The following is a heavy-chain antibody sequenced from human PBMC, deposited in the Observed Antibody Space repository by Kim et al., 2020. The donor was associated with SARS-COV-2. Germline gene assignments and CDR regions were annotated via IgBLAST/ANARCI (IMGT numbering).Heavy chain of an antibody. Sequence: ASVKVSCKASGYTFTSYGISWVRQAPGQWLEWMGWISAYNGNTNYAQKLQGRVTMTTHTSTSIAYMELRSLRSDDTAVYYCARRRVSQFNFDYWGQGTLVTVSS. CDR2: ISAYNGNT. CDR1: GYTFTSYG. D-gene: IGHD3-10*01. CDR3: ARRRVSQFNFDY. J-gene: IGHJ4*02. V-gene: IGHV1-18*01.